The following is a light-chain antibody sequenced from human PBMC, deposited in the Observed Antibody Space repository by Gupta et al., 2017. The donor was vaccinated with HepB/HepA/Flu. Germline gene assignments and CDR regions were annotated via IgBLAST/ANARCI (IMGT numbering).Light chain of an antibody. CDR1: QSITNY. J-gene: IGKJ4*01. CDR3: QQSDSTSLT. CDR2: ATS. V-gene: IGKV1-39*01. Sequence: DIQMTQSPSSLSASVGDRVTISCRASQSITNYLNWYQQKSGQAPKLLIYATSSLQSGVPSRFSGSGSGTDFTLPITSLQPEDFASYYCQQSDSTSLTFGRGTKVDIK.